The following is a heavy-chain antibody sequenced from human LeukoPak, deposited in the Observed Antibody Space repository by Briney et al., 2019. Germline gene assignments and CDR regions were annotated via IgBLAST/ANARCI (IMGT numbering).Heavy chain of an antibody. CDR2: ISSSSSYI. V-gene: IGHV3-21*01. J-gene: IGHJ4*02. CDR1: GFTFSSYS. Sequence: PGGSLRLSCAASGFTFSSYSMNWVRQAPGKGLEWVSSISSSSSYIYYADSVKGRFTISRDNAKNSLYLQMNSLRAEDTAVYYCARDHGYSSGCVDYWGQGTLVTVSS. D-gene: IGHD6-19*01. CDR3: ARDHGYSSGCVDY.